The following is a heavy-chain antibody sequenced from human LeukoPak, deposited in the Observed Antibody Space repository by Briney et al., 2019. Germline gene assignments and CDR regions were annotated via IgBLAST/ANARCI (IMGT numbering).Heavy chain of an antibody. V-gene: IGHV3-15*01. CDR2: IKSKTDGGTT. Sequence: GGSLRLSCAASGFTFSNAWMSWVRQAPGKGLEWVGRIKSKTDGGTTDYAAPVKGRFTISRDDSKNTLYLQMNSLKTEDTAVYYCTTAYYDSSGYLFDYWGQGTLVTVSS. CDR1: GFTFSNAW. J-gene: IGHJ4*02. D-gene: IGHD3-22*01. CDR3: TTAYYDSSGYLFDY.